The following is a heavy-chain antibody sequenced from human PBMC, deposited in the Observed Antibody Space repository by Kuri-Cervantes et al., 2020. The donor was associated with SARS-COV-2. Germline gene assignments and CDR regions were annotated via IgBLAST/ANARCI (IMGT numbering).Heavy chain of an antibody. Sequence: GESLKISCAASGFTFSDHYMDWVRQAPGKGLEWVGRTRNKANSYTTEYAASVKGRFTISRDDSKNSLYLQMNSLKTEDTAVYYCARGEYCSSTSCYHYYGMDVWGQGTTVTVSS. V-gene: IGHV3-72*01. CDR1: GFTFSDHY. CDR3: ARGEYCSSTSCYHYYGMDV. CDR2: TRNKANSYTT. D-gene: IGHD2-2*01. J-gene: IGHJ6*02.